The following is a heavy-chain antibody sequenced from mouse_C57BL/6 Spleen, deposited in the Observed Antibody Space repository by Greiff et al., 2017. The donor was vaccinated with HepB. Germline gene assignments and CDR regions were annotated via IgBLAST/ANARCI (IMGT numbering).Heavy chain of an antibody. V-gene: IGHV14-1*01. Sequence: VQLQQSGAELVRPGASVKLSCTASGFNIKDYYMHWVKQRPEQGLEWIGRIDPEDGDTEYAPKFQGKATMTADTSSNTAYLQLSSLTSEDTAVYYCTATTVGDPAWFAYWGQGTLVTVSA. J-gene: IGHJ3*01. CDR1: GFNIKDYY. D-gene: IGHD1-1*01. CDR3: TATTVGDPAWFAY. CDR2: IDPEDGDT.